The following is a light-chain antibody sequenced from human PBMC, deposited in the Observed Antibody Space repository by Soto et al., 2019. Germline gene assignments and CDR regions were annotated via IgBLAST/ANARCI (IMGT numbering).Light chain of an antibody. J-gene: IGLJ2*01. Sequence: QSALTQPASVSGSPGQSITISCTGTSSDVGAYNYVSWYQQHPGKAPKLMIYDVSNRPSGVSNRFSGSKSGTTASLTISGLQAEDEADYYCSSYTSSITFVVFGGGTKITFL. CDR2: DVS. CDR3: SSYTSSITFVV. V-gene: IGLV2-14*01. CDR1: SSDVGAYNY.